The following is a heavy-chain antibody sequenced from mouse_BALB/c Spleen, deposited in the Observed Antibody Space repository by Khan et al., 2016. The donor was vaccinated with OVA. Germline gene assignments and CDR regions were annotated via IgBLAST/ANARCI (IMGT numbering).Heavy chain of an antibody. D-gene: IGHD1-1*02. J-gene: IGHJ4*01. Sequence: QVQLQQSGPGLVAPSQSLSITCTISGFSLSSYGIHWVRQPPGQGLEWLVVIWSDGSTTYNSTLKSRLSITKDNSKSQVFLKMNSLQTDDTAIYHGARQPYYHYYVMNYWGQGTSITVPS. V-gene: IGHV2-6-1*01. CDR1: GFSLSSYG. CDR3: ARQPYYHYYVMNY. CDR2: IWSDGST.